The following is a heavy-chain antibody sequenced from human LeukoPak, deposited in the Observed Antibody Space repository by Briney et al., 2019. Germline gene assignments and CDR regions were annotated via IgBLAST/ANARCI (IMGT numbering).Heavy chain of an antibody. CDR3: AKDAFYGSGPGI. CDR2: ISYDGSNK. Sequence: GRSLRLSCAASGSTFSSYGMHWVRQAPGKGLEWVAVISYDGSNKYYADSVKGRFTISRDNSKNTLYLQMNSLRAEDTAVYYCAKDAFYGSGPGIWGQGTMVTVSS. D-gene: IGHD3-10*01. V-gene: IGHV3-30*18. CDR1: GSTFSSYG. J-gene: IGHJ3*02.